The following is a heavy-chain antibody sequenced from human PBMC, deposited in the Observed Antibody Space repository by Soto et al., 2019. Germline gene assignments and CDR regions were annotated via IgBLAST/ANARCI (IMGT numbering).Heavy chain of an antibody. CDR2: MHDSGTT. D-gene: IGHD3-3*01. CDR1: GASVTSGDYY. V-gene: IGHV4-30-4*01. CDR3: ARGGLYDLWSGLFD. Sequence: QAQLQESGPELVRPSQTLSLSCSVSGASVTSGDYYWNWIRQTPGTGLEWLGYMHDSGTTSYNPSLKSRVTIARDTSKNQVSLKLTSVSAADTAVYFCARGGLYDLWSGLFDWGQGIRVTVSS. J-gene: IGHJ4*02.